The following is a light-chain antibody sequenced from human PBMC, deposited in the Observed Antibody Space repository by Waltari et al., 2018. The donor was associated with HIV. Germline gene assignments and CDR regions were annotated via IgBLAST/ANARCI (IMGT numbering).Light chain of an antibody. Sequence: QSALTQPPSASGSPGQSVTISCTGTSSDVGGYNSVSSYQHHPGKSPKLMIYEVSKRPSGVPDRFSGSKSGSTASLTVSGLQAEDEADYYCSSYAGSNNRWVFGGGTKLTAL. CDR1: SSDVGGYNS. CDR3: SSYAGSNNRWV. J-gene: IGLJ3*02. V-gene: IGLV2-8*01. CDR2: EVS.